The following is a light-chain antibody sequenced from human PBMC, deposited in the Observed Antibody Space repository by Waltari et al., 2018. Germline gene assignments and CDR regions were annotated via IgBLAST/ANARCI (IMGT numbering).Light chain of an antibody. CDR1: QSISSN. CDR2: DVS. V-gene: IGKV3-11*01. CDR3: QHRGNFFT. J-gene: IGKJ3*01. Sequence: EIVLTQSPATLSLSPGGRATLSCRASQSISSNVAWYQQKPGQAPRLLIYDVSNRAAGIPDRFSGSGFGTDFTLTISSLEPEDFAVYYCQHRGNFFTFGPGTKVDIK.